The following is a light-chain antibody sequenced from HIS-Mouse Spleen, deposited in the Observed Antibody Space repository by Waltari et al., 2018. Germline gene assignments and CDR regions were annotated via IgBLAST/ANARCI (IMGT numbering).Light chain of an antibody. V-gene: IGLV2-23*01. CDR1: SSDVGSYNL. Sequence: QSALTQPASVSGSPGQSIPISCTGTSSDVGSYNLVPCYQQHPGKAPQHMIYEGSKRRSGVSNRVSGSKSGNTASLTIAGLQAEDEADYYCCSYAGSSTWVFGGGTKLTVL. J-gene: IGLJ3*02. CDR3: CSYAGSSTWV. CDR2: EGS.